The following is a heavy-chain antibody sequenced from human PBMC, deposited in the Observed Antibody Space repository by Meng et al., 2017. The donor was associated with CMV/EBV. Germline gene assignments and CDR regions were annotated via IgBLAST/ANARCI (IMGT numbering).Heavy chain of an antibody. J-gene: IGHJ6*02. D-gene: IGHD2-2*01. CDR2: ISNSGSPI. CDR3: ARDRSTGWQYYSDFYGMDV. CDR1: GFRFSDYY. V-gene: IGHV3-11*01. Sequence: GESLKISCAASGFRFSDYYMSWIRQAPGKGLEWISYISNSGSPIYNADSVKSRFTVSRDNAKNSLYLQMNSLRVEDTAVYYCARDRSTGWQYYSDFYGMDVWGQGTTVTVSS.